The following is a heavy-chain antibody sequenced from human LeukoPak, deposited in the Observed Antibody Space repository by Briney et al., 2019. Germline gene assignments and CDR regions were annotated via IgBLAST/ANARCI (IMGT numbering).Heavy chain of an antibody. V-gene: IGHV3-21*01. CDR1: GFTVSSNY. D-gene: IGHD3-3*01. CDR3: AREMFWSGYFSNLHFDY. Sequence: GGSLRLSCAASGFTVSSNYMSWVRQAPGKGLEWVSSISASGSYTYYADSVKGRFSIPRDNAKNSLYLQMNSLRAEDTAVYYCAREMFWSGYFSNLHFDYWGQGTLVTVSS. J-gene: IGHJ4*02. CDR2: ISASGSYT.